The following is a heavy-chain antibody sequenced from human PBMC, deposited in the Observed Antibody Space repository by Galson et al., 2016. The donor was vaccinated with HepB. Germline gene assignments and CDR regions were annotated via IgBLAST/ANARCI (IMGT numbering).Heavy chain of an antibody. CDR1: GGAISRGGYY. CDR2: TFYSGSV. V-gene: IGHV4-31*03. J-gene: IGHJ5*02. CDR3: ARTFPDLDYYSPGKYFFDT. D-gene: IGHD3-10*01. Sequence: TLSLTCTVSGGAISRGGYYWSWIRQVPGKGLEWIGYTFYSGSVYYNPSFKNRVTISADTSKNQIYLNMMFATVADTAVYYCARTFPDLDYYSPGKYFFDTWGQGARVTVSA.